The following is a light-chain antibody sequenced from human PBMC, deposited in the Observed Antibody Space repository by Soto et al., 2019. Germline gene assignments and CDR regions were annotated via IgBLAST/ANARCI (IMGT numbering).Light chain of an antibody. Sequence: IQMTQSPSSLSASVGDRFTITCRASQGISSYLAWYQQKPGKAPKLLIYAASTLQSGVPSRFSGSGSGTDFTLTISCLQSEDFATYYCQQYYSYPLTFGQGTKVDIK. CDR1: QGISSY. V-gene: IGKV1-8*01. CDR3: QQYYSYPLT. CDR2: AAS. J-gene: IGKJ1*01.